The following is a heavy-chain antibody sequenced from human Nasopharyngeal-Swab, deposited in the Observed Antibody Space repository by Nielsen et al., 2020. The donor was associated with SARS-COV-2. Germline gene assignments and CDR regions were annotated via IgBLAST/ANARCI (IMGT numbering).Heavy chain of an antibody. Sequence: SETLSLTCTVSGYSINSDYFWGWIRQPPGKGLEWIGGVYHSGSTNYNPSLKSRVTISGDTSKNQFSLKLTSVTAADTAVYYCARDTAANFWGQGTLVTVSS. J-gene: IGHJ4*02. CDR2: VYHSGST. CDR3: ARDTAANF. CDR1: GYSINSDYF. V-gene: IGHV4-38-2*02. D-gene: IGHD5-18*01.